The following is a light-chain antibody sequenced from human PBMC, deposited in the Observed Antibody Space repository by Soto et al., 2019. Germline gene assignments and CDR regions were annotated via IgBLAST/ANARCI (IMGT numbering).Light chain of an antibody. CDR2: GAS. CDR1: QSVSSN. CDR3: QQYNNWRT. J-gene: IGKJ1*01. Sequence: GLAQSTTTRTVSPGEKASLACRASQSVSSNLAWYQQKPGQAPRLLIYGASTRATGIPARFSGSGSGTEFTLTISSLQSADFAVYYCQQYNNWRTFGQGTKV. V-gene: IGKV3-15*01.